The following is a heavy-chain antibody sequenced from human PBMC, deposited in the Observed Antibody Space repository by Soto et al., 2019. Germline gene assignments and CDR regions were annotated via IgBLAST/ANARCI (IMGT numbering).Heavy chain of an antibody. CDR3: ARDGRYCSTTSGPNPSYYFGIDV. J-gene: IGHJ6*02. Sequence: ASVKVSCKTSGYPFTSYSMHWVRQAPGQGLEWMGLINPSGGATSFAQKFHVRVSMTRDTSTSTVYMQLSSLRSEDTAVYYCARDGRYCSTTSGPNPSYYFGIDVWRQGTTVNAP. V-gene: IGHV1-46*01. CDR2: INPSGGAT. CDR1: GYPFTSYS. D-gene: IGHD2-2*01.